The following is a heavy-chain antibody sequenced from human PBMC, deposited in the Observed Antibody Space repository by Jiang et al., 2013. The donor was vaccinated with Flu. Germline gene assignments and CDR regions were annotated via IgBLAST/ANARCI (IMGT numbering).Heavy chain of an antibody. D-gene: IGHD6-13*01. CDR2: IWYDGSNK. CDR3: ARDLIGSSWYSRRFDP. CDR1: GFTFSSYG. J-gene: IGHJ5*02. V-gene: IGHV3-33*08. Sequence: QLVESGGGVVQPGRSLRLSCAASGFTFSSYGMHWVRQAPGKGLEWVAVIWYDGSNKYYADSVKGRFTISRDNSKNTLYLQMNSLRAEDTAVYYCARDLIGSSWYSRRFDPWGQGTLVTVSS.